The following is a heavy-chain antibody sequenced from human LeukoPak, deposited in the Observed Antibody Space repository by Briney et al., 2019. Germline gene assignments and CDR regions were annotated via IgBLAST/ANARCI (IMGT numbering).Heavy chain of an antibody. Sequence: GGSLRLSCAASGFTFDDYAMHWVRQAPGKGLEWVSGISWNSGSIGYADSVKGRFTISRDNAKNSLYLQMNGLRAEDTALYYCAKTNSSWSGNYYFDYWGQGTLVTVFS. CDR2: ISWNSGSI. CDR3: AKTNSSWSGNYYFDY. CDR1: GFTFDDYA. J-gene: IGHJ4*02. D-gene: IGHD6-13*01. V-gene: IGHV3-9*01.